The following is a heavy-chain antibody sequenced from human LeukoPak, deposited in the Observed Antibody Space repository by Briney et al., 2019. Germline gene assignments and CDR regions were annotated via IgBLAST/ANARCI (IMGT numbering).Heavy chain of an antibody. CDR2: INPNSGGT. CDR1: GYTFTGYY. Sequence: ASVKVSCKASGYTFTGYYMHWVRQAPGQGLEWMGWINPNSGGTNYAQKFQGRVTMTRDTSISTAYKELSRLRSDDTAVYYCARASSVDPIAAAGTGSYYFDYWGQGTLVTVSS. CDR3: ARASSVDPIAAAGTGSYYFDY. J-gene: IGHJ4*02. D-gene: IGHD6-13*01. V-gene: IGHV1-2*02.